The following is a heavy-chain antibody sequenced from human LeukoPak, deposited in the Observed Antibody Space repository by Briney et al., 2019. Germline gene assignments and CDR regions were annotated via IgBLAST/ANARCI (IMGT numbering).Heavy chain of an antibody. V-gene: IGHV3-23*01. D-gene: IGHD3-22*01. CDR3: AKHMGSSSGYYFPD. CDR1: GFTFSNFE. J-gene: IGHJ4*02. CDR2: IPSSGGST. Sequence: SGGSLRLSCAASGFTFSNFEMNWVRQAPGKGLEWVSTIPSSGGSTYYADSVKGRFTISRDNSKNTLHVQMNSLRAEDTAVYYCAKHMGSSSGYYFPDWGQGTLVTVSS.